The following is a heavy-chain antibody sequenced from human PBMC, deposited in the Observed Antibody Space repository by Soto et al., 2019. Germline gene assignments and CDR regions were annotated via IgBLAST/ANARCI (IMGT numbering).Heavy chain of an antibody. Sequence: GGSLRLSCAASGFTVSSNYMSWVRQAPGKGLEWVSVIYSGGSTYYADSVKGRFTISRDNSKNTLYLQMNSLRAEDTAVYYCARENPLGNLYYFDYWGQGTLVTVSS. CDR2: IYSGGST. CDR1: GFTVSSNY. V-gene: IGHV3-53*01. CDR3: ARENPLGNLYYFDY. J-gene: IGHJ4*02. D-gene: IGHD4-4*01.